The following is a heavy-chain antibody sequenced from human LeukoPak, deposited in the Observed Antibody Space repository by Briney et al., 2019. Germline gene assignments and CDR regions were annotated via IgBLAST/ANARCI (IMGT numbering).Heavy chain of an antibody. Sequence: SETLSLTCTVSGGSISSSSYYWGWIRQPPGKGLEWIGSIYYSGSTNYNPSLKSRVTISVDTSKNQFSLKLSSVTAADTAVYYCARGASSGWYPVDYWGQGTLVTVSS. CDR1: GGSISSSSYY. CDR2: IYYSGST. J-gene: IGHJ4*02. CDR3: ARGASSGWYPVDY. D-gene: IGHD6-19*01. V-gene: IGHV4-39*07.